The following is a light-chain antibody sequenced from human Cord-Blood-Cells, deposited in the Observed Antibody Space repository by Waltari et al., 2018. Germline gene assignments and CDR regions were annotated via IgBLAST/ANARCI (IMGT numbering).Light chain of an antibody. CDR2: DAS. CDR1: QDISNY. V-gene: IGKV1-33*01. J-gene: IGKJ5*01. CDR3: QQYDNLPAT. Sequence: DIQMTQSPSSPSASVGDRVTSTCQASQDISNYLNWYQQKPGKAPKLLIYDASNLETGVPSRFSGSGSGTDFTFTISSLQPEDIATYYCQQYDNLPATFGQGTRLEIK.